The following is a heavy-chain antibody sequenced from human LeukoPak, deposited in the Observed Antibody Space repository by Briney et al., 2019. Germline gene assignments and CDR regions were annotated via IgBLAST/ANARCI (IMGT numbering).Heavy chain of an antibody. CDR3: ASYIVVVVAATPGAFDI. V-gene: IGHV4-59*01. J-gene: IGHJ3*02. D-gene: IGHD2-15*01. CDR2: IYYSGST. Sequence: PSETLSLTCTVSGGSISSYYWSWIRQPPGKGLEWIGYIYYSGSTNYNPSLKSRVTISVDTSKNQFSLKLSSVTAADTAVYYCASYIVVVVAATPGAFDIWGQGTMVTVSS. CDR1: GGSISSYY.